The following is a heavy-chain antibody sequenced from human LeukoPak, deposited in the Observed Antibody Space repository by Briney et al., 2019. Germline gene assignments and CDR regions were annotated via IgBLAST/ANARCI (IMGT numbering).Heavy chain of an antibody. CDR1: GFTFSSYS. CDR3: AKDGAQVGVTFDY. CDR2: LTSRSRNI. D-gene: IGHD1-26*01. V-gene: IGHV3-21*06. Sequence: GGSLRLSCAASGFTFSSYSMTWVRQAPGKGLEWLSSLTSRSRNIYYADSVKGRFTISRDNAKNLLYLQMNSLRAEDTAIYYCAKDGAQVGVTFDYWGQGTLVTVSS. J-gene: IGHJ4*02.